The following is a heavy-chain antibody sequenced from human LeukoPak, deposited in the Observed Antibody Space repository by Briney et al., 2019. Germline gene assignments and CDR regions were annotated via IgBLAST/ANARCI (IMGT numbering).Heavy chain of an antibody. J-gene: IGHJ4*02. CDR3: ARDPEVYSSGYYYLD. CDR1: GFTFSSYS. D-gene: IGHD3-22*01. V-gene: IGHV3-30*03. Sequence: GGSLRLSCAASGFTFSSYSMNWVRQAPGKGLEWVAVISYDGSNKYYADSVKGRFTISRDNSKNTLYLQMNSLRAEDTAVYYCARDPEVYSSGYYYLDWGQGTLVTVSS. CDR2: ISYDGSNK.